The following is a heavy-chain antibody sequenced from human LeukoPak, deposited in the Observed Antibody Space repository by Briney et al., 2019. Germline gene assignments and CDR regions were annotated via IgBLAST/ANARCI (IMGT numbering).Heavy chain of an antibody. J-gene: IGHJ4*02. D-gene: IGHD3-10*01. CDR2: IYSDGSA. V-gene: IGHV3-53*01. Sequence: PGGSLGLSCAASGFTASSNYMSWVRQAPGKGLEWVSLIYSDGSAYYADSVKGRFTISRDNSKNTLYLQMNSLRAEDTAVYYCARNWFSTYFDYWGQGTLVTVSS. CDR1: GFTASSNY. CDR3: ARNWFSTYFDY.